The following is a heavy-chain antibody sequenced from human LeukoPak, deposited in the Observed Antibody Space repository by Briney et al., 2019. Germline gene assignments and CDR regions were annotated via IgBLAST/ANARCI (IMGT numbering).Heavy chain of an antibody. CDR3: ARDYDILTGYHAIDY. CDR2: IYYSGST. J-gene: IGHJ4*02. Sequence: SQTLSLTCTVSGGTFSRGDYYWSWIRQPPGKGLERVGYIYYSGSTYYNPSLKSRVIISVDTSKNQFSLKLSSVTAADTAVYYCARDYDILTGYHAIDYGGQGALVTVSS. V-gene: IGHV4-30-4*08. CDR1: GGTFSRGDYY. D-gene: IGHD3-9*01.